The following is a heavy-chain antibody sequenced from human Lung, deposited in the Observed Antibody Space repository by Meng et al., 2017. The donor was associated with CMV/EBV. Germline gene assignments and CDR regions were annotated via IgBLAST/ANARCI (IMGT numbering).Heavy chain of an antibody. V-gene: IGHV3-23*03. CDR3: AKGQLGGYYYYYGMDV. CDR2: IYSGDDST. CDR1: GFTFSTFA. J-gene: IGHJ6*02. Sequence: GESLKISCAASGFTFSTFAMSWVRQAPGKGLQWVSVIYSGDDSTYYADSVKGRFTISRDNSKNMLYLQMNSLRAEDSAVYFCAKGQLGGYYYYYGMDVWGRGTTVTVSS. D-gene: IGHD3-16*01.